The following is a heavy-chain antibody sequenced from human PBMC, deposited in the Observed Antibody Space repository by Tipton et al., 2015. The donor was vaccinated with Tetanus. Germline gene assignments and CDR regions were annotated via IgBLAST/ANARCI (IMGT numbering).Heavy chain of an antibody. CDR3: ARDSTYLFDY. CDR2: IKQDGSAK. CDR1: GFTFSDHY. J-gene: IGHJ4*02. Sequence: GSLRLSCVASGFTFSDHYMSWIRQAPGKGLEWVANIKQDGSAKYYVDSVKGRFTISRDNAKNSLYLQMNSLRAEDTAVYYCARDSTYLFDYWGQGTLVTVSS. V-gene: IGHV3-7*01. D-gene: IGHD2-2*01.